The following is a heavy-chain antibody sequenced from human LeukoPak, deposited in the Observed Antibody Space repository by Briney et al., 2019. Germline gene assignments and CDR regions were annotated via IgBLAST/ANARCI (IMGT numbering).Heavy chain of an antibody. CDR2: IWYDGSNK. V-gene: IGHV3-33*06. CDR1: GIFFSVFG. J-gene: IGHJ3*01. CDR3: AKATCSGASCFSDSRDAFDL. D-gene: IGHD2-15*01. Sequence: GGPLRLSCAPSGIFFSVFGMHWVRPAPGKGLEWMAIIWYDGSNKYYAVSVKGRFTISRDNSQNTMYLQMNSLRAEDTAVYYCAKATCSGASCFSDSRDAFDLWGQGTMVTVSS.